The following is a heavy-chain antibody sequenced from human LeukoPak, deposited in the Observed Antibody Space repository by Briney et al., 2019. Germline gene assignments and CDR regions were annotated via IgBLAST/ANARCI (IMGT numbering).Heavy chain of an antibody. Sequence: SETLSLTCTVSSGSISSYYWSWIRQPPGKGLEWIGYIYYSGSTNYNPSLKSRVTISVDTSKNQFSLKLSSVTAADTAVYYCARELATYCSGGSCPFDPWGQGTLVTVSS. CDR1: SGSISSYY. J-gene: IGHJ5*02. CDR3: ARELATYCSGGSCPFDP. V-gene: IGHV4-59*01. CDR2: IYYSGST. D-gene: IGHD2-15*01.